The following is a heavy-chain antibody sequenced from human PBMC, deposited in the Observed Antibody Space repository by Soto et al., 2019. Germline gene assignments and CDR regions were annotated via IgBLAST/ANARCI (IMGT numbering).Heavy chain of an antibody. J-gene: IGHJ3*02. CDR2: ISYDGSNY. V-gene: IGHV3-30*03. CDR1: GFISSSYG. CDR3: ASFKNGNQYRIRAAFDI. Sequence: GGSLRLSCAASGFISSSYGMHWVRQAPGKGLEWVAVISYDGSNYNYADSLKGRFTISRDNPKSTLYLQMNSLRPEDTGVYYCASFKNGNQYRIRAAFDIWGQGTMVTVSS. D-gene: IGHD5-18*01.